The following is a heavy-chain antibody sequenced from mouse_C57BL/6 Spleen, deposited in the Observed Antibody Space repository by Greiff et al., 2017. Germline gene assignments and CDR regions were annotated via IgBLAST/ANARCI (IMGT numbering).Heavy chain of an antibody. CDR3: AGYCGRDYLDY. Sequence: DVQLVESGGGLVQPGGSLSLSCAASGFTFTDYYMSWVRQPPGKALEWLGFIRNKANGYTTEYSASVKGRFTISRANYQSILYLQMNALGAEDSATYYCAGYCGRDYLDYWGQGTTVTVSS. V-gene: IGHV7-3*01. CDR1: GFTFTDYY. J-gene: IGHJ2*01. CDR2: IRNKANGYTT.